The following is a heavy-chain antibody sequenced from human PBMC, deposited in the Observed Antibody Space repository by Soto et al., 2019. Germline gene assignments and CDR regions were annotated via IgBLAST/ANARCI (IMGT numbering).Heavy chain of an antibody. V-gene: IGHV4-30-4*01. Sequence: QVQLQESGPGLVKPSQTLSLTCTVSGGSISSGDYYWSWIRQPPGKGLEWIGYIYYSGSTYYNPSLKSRVTISVDTSKNQFSLKLSSVTASDTAVYYCARRKYYYDSSGYYGWFDPWGQGTLVTVSS. CDR2: IYYSGST. CDR3: ARRKYYYDSSGYYGWFDP. J-gene: IGHJ5*02. CDR1: GGSISSGDYY. D-gene: IGHD3-22*01.